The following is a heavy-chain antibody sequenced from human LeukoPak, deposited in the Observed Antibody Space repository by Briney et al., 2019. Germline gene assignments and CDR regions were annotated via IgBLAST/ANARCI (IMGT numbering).Heavy chain of an antibody. CDR2: ISGSGGST. V-gene: IGHV3-23*01. J-gene: IGHJ4*02. CDR3: AKDSPYYYDSSGYYQR. D-gene: IGHD3-22*01. CDR1: GFTFSSYA. Sequence: GGSLRLSCAASGFTFSSYAMSWVRQAPGKGLEWVSAISGSGGSTYYADSVKGRFTISRDNSKNTLYLQMNSLRAEDTAVYYCAKDSPYYYDSSGYYQRWGQGTLVTVSS.